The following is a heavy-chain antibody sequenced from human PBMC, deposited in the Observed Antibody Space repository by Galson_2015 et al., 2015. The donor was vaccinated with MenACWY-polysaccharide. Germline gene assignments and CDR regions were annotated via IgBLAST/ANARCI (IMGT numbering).Heavy chain of an antibody. V-gene: IGHV4-38-2*01. CDR3: ASEEIRGGSFGWFDP. J-gene: IGHJ5*02. CDR2: IYHSGST. CDR1: GYSISRGYY. D-gene: IGHD3-10*01. Sequence: LSLTCAVSGYSISRGYYWGWIRQPPGKGLEWIGSIYHSGSTYYNPSLKSRVTVSLDTSKNQFSLRLSSVTAADTAFYYCASEEIRGGSFGWFDPWGQGTLVTVSS.